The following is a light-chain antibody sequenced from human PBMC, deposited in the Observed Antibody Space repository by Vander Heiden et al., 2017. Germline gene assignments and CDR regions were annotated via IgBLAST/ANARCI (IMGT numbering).Light chain of an antibody. CDR2: GI. Sequence: QSVLTQPPSSSGTPGQRVTIACSGSSSNIGSNYVYWYQQLPGTAPNSSSIGIISGPQGSLADSLAPSLAHQPSLAISGLRSEDEADYYCAAWADSLSGYVFGTGTKVTVL. J-gene: IGLJ1*01. V-gene: IGLV1-47*01. CDR1: SSNIGSNY. CDR3: AAWADSLSGYV.